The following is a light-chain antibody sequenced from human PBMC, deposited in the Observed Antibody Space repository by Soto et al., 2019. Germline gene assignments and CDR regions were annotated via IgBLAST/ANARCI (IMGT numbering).Light chain of an antibody. V-gene: IGLV2-11*01. CDR2: DVS. CDR3: CSYGGSYTWV. Sequence: QSVLTQARSVSGSPGQSVTISCTGTSGDVGGYNFVSWYQQHPGNAPKLMIFDVSQRPSGVPDRFSGSKSGNTASLTISGFQAEDEADYYCCSYGGSYTWVFGGGTKLTVL. J-gene: IGLJ3*02. CDR1: SGDVGGYNF.